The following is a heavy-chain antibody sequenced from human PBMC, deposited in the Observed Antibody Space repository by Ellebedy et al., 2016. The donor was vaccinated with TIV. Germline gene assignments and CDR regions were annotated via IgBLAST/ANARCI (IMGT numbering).Heavy chain of an antibody. CDR1: GFTFGDFA. CDR3: TRFNFGLLRFFDWSDY. D-gene: IGHD3-9*01. Sequence: GESLKISXTASGFTFGDFAINWFRQAPGKGLEWVGFIRSKAYGGTADYAASVTGRFTISRDDSKSIASLQMNSVKTEDTAVYYCTRFNFGLLRFFDWSDYWGQGALVIVSS. V-gene: IGHV3-49*03. CDR2: IRSKAYGGTA. J-gene: IGHJ4*02.